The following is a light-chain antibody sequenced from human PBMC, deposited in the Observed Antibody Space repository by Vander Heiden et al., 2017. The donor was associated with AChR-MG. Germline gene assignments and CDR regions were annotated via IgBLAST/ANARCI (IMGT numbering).Light chain of an antibody. Sequence: QSVLTQPPSASGTPGQRVTISCSGSSSNIGSNTVNWYQQLPGTAPKLLIYSNNQRPSGVPDRFSGSKSGTSASLAISGLQSEDEADYYCAAWDDSLNAVVLGGGTKLT. CDR1: SSNIGSNT. V-gene: IGLV1-44*01. J-gene: IGLJ2*01. CDR3: AAWDDSLNAVV. CDR2: SNN.